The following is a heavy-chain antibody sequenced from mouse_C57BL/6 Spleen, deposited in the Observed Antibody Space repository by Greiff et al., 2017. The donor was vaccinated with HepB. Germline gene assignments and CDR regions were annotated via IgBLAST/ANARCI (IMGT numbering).Heavy chain of an antibody. D-gene: IGHD1-1*01. CDR2: IHPNSGST. V-gene: IGHV1-64*01. CDR1: GYTFTSYW. Sequence: QVQLQQPGAELVKPGASVKLSCKASGYTFTSYWMHWVKQRPGQGLEWIGMIHPNSGSTNYNEKFKSKATLTVAKSSGTAYMQLSSLTSEDSAVYYCARSPITTVVGCDYWGQGTTLTVSS. CDR3: ARSPITTVVGCDY. J-gene: IGHJ2*01.